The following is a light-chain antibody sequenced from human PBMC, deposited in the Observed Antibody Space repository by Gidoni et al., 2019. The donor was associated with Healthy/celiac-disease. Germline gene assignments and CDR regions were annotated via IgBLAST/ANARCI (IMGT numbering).Light chain of an antibody. CDR2: DAS. J-gene: IGKJ1*01. Sequence: EIVLTQSPPTLSLSTGERATLSCRASQSVSSYLAWYQQKSGQAPRLLIYDASNRATGIPARFSGSGSGTDFTLTISSLEPEDFAVYYCQQRSNWPRTFGQGTKVEIK. CDR3: QQRSNWPRT. V-gene: IGKV3-11*01. CDR1: QSVSSY.